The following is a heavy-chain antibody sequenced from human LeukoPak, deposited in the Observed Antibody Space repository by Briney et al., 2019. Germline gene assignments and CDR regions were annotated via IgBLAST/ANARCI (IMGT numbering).Heavy chain of an antibody. D-gene: IGHD2-15*01. CDR2: INNNTGKP. CDR3: ARSRRVVVPSTLNSADDYYYYMDV. CDR1: GYTFTYYG. Sequence: ASVKVSCKASGYTFTYYGLNWVRQPPGQGLEGLGGINNNTGKPTYPQGFTERFVFYFDTSVNTAYLQITSLNIEDTAIYYCARSRRVVVPSTLNSADDYYYYMDVWGKGTTVTVSS. J-gene: IGHJ6*03. V-gene: IGHV7-4-1*02.